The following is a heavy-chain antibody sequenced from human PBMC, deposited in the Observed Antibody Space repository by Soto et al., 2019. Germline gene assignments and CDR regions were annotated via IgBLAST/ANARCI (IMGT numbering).Heavy chain of an antibody. Sequence: GGSLRLSCAASGFTFSSYGMHWVRQAPGKGLEWVAVISYDGSNKYYADSVKGRFTISRDNSKNTLYLQMNSLRAEDTAVYYCAKGRRRGIAVAHSDYWGQGTLVTVSS. CDR3: AKGRRRGIAVAHSDY. D-gene: IGHD6-19*01. CDR2: ISYDGSNK. CDR1: GFTFSSYG. J-gene: IGHJ4*02. V-gene: IGHV3-30*18.